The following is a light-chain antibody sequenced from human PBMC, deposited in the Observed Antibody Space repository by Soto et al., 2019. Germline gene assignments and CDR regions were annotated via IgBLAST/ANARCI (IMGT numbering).Light chain of an antibody. CDR2: GAS. J-gene: IGKJ1*01. V-gene: IGKV3-15*01. Sequence: DIVFTHSPVTLSLSPGEGATVSCRASQSVSSKLAWYQQKPGQAPRLLIHGASTRATGFPARFSGSGSGTDFTLTISSLQSEDFAIYYCQQYNNWPWTFGQGTKVDI. CDR3: QQYNNWPWT. CDR1: QSVSSK.